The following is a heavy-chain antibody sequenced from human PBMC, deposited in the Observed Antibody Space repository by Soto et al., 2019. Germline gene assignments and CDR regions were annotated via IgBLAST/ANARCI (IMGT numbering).Heavy chain of an antibody. V-gene: IGHV3-15*01. J-gene: IGHJ4*02. CDR2: IKSKTDGGTT. Sequence: EVQLVESGGGLVKPGGSLRLSCAASGFTFSNAWMSWVRQAPGKGLEWVGRIKSKTDGGTTDYAAPVKGRFTIAREDSINTRYMQMNSLKTEDTAVYYCTTPHPEGDCRADDYWGQGTLVTVSS. CDR1: GFTFSNAW. D-gene: IGHD2-21*02. CDR3: TTPHPEGDCRADDY.